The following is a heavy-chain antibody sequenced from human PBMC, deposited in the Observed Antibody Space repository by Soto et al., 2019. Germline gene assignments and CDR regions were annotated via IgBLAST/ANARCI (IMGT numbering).Heavy chain of an antibody. Sequence: LSLTCTVSGGSISSYYWSWIRQPPGKGLEWIGYIYYSGSTNNNPSLKIRVTISVDTSKNQFSLKLSSVTAADTAVYYCAREAAAVYGLDVWGQGTTVTVSS. V-gene: IGHV4-59*01. CDR1: GGSISSYY. J-gene: IGHJ6*02. CDR3: AREAAAVYGLDV. CDR2: IYYSGST. D-gene: IGHD6-13*01.